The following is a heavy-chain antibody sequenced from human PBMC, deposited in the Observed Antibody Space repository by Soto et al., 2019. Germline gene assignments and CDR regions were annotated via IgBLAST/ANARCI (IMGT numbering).Heavy chain of an antibody. CDR2: VSASGRST. CDR3: AKVWFGESDGFDV. J-gene: IGHJ3*01. D-gene: IGHD3-10*01. Sequence: EVQLLESGGGLVQRGGSLRLSCAVSGFSLTTYAMSWVRQAPGKGLEWVSEVSASGRSTTYADSVKGRFTTSKDTSKNTMSLQMNSLRVDDTAVHYCAKVWFGESDGFDVWGRGTMVRVSS. CDR1: GFSLTTYA. V-gene: IGHV3-23*01.